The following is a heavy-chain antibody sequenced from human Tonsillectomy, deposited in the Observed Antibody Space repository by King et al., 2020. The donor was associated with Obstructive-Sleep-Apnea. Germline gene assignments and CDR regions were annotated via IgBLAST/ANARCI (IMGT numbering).Heavy chain of an antibody. V-gene: IGHV5-51*01. D-gene: IGHD1/OR15-1a*01. CDR2: IYPGDSET. J-gene: IGHJ4*02. CDR1: GYRFSSYW. Sequence: VQLVQSGAVGQKPGESLKISCQASGYRFSSYWIAWVRQTPGKGLEWMGIIYPGDSETRYSPSFQGQVTISADKSIDSAYLQSNGLKASDTAIYYCARVWHISGTTLGLDYWRQGTLVTVSS. CDR3: ARVWHISGTTLGLDY.